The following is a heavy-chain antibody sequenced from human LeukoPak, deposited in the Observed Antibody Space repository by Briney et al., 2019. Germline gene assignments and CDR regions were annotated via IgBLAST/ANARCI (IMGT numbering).Heavy chain of an antibody. V-gene: IGHV3-21*01. J-gene: IGHJ4*02. CDR2: ISSSSSYI. CDR1: GFTFSSYS. Sequence: GGSLRLSCAASGFTFSSYSMNWVRQAPGKGLEWVSSISSSSSYIYYADSVKGRFTISRGNAKNSLYLQMNSLRAEDTAVYYCAREDCSSTSCSFDYWGQGTLVTVSS. CDR3: AREDCSSTSCSFDY. D-gene: IGHD2-2*01.